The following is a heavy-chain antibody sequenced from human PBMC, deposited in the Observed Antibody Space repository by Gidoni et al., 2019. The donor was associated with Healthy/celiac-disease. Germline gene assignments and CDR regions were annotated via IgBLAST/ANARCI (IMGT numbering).Heavy chain of an antibody. CDR3: ARVPMIQLWSDY. CDR1: GFTFSSYA. J-gene: IGHJ4*02. Sequence: QVQLVESGGGVVQPGRSLRLSCAASGFTFSSYAMHGVRQAPGKGLEWVAVIAYDGSNKYYADSVKGRFTISRDNSKNTLYLQMNSLRAEDTAVYYCARVPMIQLWSDYWGQGTLVTVSS. D-gene: IGHD5-18*01. V-gene: IGHV3-30-3*01. CDR2: IAYDGSNK.